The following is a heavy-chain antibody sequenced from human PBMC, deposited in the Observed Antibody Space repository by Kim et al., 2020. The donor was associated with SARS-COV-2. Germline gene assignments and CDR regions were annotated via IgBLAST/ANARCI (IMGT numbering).Heavy chain of an antibody. CDR2: I. Sequence: IYYEASVQGRFTVSRDKAKNAVYLVMDSLRAEETAVYYCARVQGTSSCFDNGGQGTMVTVSS. J-gene: IGHJ4*02. CDR3: ARVQGTSSCFDN. D-gene: IGHD6-13*01. V-gene: IGHV3-11*01.